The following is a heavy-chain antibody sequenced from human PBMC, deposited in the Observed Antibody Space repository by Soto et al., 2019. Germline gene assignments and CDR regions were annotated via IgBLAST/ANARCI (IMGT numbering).Heavy chain of an antibody. V-gene: IGHV3-21*06. CDR1: ALTLTRYS. D-gene: IGHD7-27*01. CDR2: ISSTTNYI. CDR3: ARESEDLTSNIDY. J-gene: IGHJ4*02. Sequence: GYRRLACAASALTLTRYSMNWFRQAPGKGLEWVSSISSTTNYIYYGDSMKGRFTISRDNAKNSLYLEMNSLRAEDTAVYYCARESEDLTSNIDYWGQGTLPSVFS.